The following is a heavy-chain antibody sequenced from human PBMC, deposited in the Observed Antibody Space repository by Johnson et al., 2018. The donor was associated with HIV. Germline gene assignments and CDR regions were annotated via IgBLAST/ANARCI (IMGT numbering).Heavy chain of an antibody. CDR2: ISSSGSTI. D-gene: IGHD3-22*01. Sequence: QEKLVESGGGLVKPGGSLRLSCAASGFTFSDYYMSWIRQAPGKGLEWVSYISSSGSTIYYADSVKGRFTISRDNAKNSLYLQMNSLRAEDTAVYYCARDARYYYDSRGDAFDIWGQGTMVNVSS. J-gene: IGHJ3*02. V-gene: IGHV3-11*04. CDR1: GFTFSDYY. CDR3: ARDARYYYDSRGDAFDI.